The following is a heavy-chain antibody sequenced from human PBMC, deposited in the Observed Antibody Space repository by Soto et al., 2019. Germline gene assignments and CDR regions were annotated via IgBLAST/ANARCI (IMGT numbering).Heavy chain of an antibody. CDR1: GYTFTSYG. J-gene: IGHJ6*02. Sequence: QVQLGQSGAEVKKPGASVKVSCKASGYTFTSYGINWVRQAPGQGLEWMGWISAYNGNTNYAQKLQVRVTMTTDTSTSTAYMEMRSLRSADTAVYYCARVEESRAYYYGMDVWGQGTTVTVSS. V-gene: IGHV1-18*01. CDR3: ARVEESRAYYYGMDV. CDR2: ISAYNGNT.